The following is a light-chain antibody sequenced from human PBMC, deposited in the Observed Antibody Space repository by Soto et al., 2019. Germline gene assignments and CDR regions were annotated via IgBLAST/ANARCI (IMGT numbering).Light chain of an antibody. V-gene: IGKV3-20*01. Sequence: EIVLTQSPGTLSLSPGERATLSCRASQSVNSNYLAWYQQKPGQGPRLLMYGTSSRATGIPDRFSGSGSGTDFTLTNSRLEPEDFAVYYCQQYDNSPPTFGQGTKVEIK. J-gene: IGKJ1*01. CDR3: QQYDNSPPT. CDR2: GTS. CDR1: QSVNSNY.